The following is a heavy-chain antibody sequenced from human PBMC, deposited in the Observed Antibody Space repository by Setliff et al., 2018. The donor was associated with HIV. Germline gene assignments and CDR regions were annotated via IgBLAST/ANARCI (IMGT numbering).Heavy chain of an antibody. J-gene: IGHJ3*02. D-gene: IGHD6-13*01. CDR2: IYDRAST. CDR3: ARRGGYSSPLRI. Sequence: SETLSLTCTVSGGSVSGAYYWSWIRHLPGKGLEWIGYIYDRASTFYTPSLRSRVTISVDTSKNQLSLNLSSVTAADTAVYYCARRGGYSSPLRIWGQGTKVTVSS. V-gene: IGHV4-31*03. CDR1: GGSVSGAYY.